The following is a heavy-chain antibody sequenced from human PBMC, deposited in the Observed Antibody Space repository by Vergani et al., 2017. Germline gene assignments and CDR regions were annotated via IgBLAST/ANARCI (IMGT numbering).Heavy chain of an antibody. CDR1: GGTFSSYA. V-gene: IGHV1-69*06. CDR2: IIPIFGTA. Sequence: QVQLVQSGAEVKKPGSSVKVSCKASGGTFSSYAISWVRQAPGQGLEWMGGIIPIFGTANYAQKFQGRVTITADKSTSTAYMELSSLRSEDTAVYYCARAGYDFWSGYPNYYYYYMDVWGKGTTVTVSS. J-gene: IGHJ6*03. D-gene: IGHD3-3*01. CDR3: ARAGYDFWSGYPNYYYYYMDV.